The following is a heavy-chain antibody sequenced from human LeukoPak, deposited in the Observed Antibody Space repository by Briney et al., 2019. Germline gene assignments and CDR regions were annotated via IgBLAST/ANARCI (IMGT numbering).Heavy chain of an antibody. V-gene: IGHV4-4*02. CDR2: IYHSGST. J-gene: IGHJ5*02. CDR1: GGSISSSNW. CDR3: ARETKRRYCSGGSCYSSWFDP. Sequence: PSGTLSLTCAVSGGSISSSNWWSWVRQPPGKGLEWIGEIYHSGSTNYNPSLKSRVTISVDTSKNQFSLKLSSVTAADTAVYYCARETKRRYCSGGSCYSSWFDPWGQGTLVTVSS. D-gene: IGHD2-15*01.